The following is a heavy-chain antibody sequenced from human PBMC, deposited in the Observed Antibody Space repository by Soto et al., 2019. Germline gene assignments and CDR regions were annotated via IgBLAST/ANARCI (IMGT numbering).Heavy chain of an antibody. CDR2: YYSGST. Sequence: YYSGSTNYNPSLKSRVTISVDTSKNQFSLKLSSVTAADTAVYYCARSFGYHYYGMDVWGQGTTVTVSS. CDR3: ARSFGYHYYGMDV. D-gene: IGHD3-3*01. V-gene: IGHV4-59*01. J-gene: IGHJ6*02.